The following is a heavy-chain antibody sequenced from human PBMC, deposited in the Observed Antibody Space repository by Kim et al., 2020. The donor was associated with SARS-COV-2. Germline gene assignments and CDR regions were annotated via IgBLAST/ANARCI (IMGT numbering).Heavy chain of an antibody. CDR2: ISYDGSNK. CDR1: GFTFSSYA. V-gene: IGHV3-30*04. Sequence: GGSLRLSCAASGFTFSSYARHWVRQAPGKGLAWVAVISYDGSNKYYAASVKGRFTISRDNSKNTLYLQMNSLRAEDTAVYYCASGDSDNSYGTNWFDPWGQGTLVTVSS. J-gene: IGHJ5*02. CDR3: ASGDSDNSYGTNWFDP. D-gene: IGHD5-18*01.